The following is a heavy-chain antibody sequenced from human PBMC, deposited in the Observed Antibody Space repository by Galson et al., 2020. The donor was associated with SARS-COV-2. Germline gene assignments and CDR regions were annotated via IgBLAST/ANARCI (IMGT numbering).Heavy chain of an antibody. J-gene: IGHJ3*02. Sequence: SETLSLTCTVSGGSISSSSYYWGWIRQPPGKGLVWIGSIYYSGSTYYNPSLKSRVTISVDTSKNQFSLKLSSVTAADTAVYYCARLPYYYDSSYAFDIWGQGTMVTVSS. CDR3: ARLPYYYDSSYAFDI. CDR1: GGSISSSSYY. D-gene: IGHD3-22*01. V-gene: IGHV4-39*01. CDR2: IYYSGST.